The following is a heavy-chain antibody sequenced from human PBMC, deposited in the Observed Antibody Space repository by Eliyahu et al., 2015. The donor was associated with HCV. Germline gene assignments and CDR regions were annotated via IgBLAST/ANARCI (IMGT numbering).Heavy chain of an antibody. CDR1: GYTFTSYG. D-gene: IGHD3-16*02. CDR2: ISAYNGNT. CDR3: AREDPRITFGGVIPHEAFDI. J-gene: IGHJ3*02. Sequence: QVQLVQSGAEVKKPGASVKVSCKASGYTFTSYGISWVRQAPGQGLEWMGWISAYNGNTNYAQKLQGRVTMTTDTSTSTAYMELRSLRSDDTAVYYCAREDPRITFGGVIPHEAFDIWGQGTMVTVSS. V-gene: IGHV1-18*01.